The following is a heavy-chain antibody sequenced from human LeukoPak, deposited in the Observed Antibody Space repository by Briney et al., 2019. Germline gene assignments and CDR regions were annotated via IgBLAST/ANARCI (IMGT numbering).Heavy chain of an antibody. CDR1: GVTFSSYS. CDR2: ISSSSSTI. D-gene: IGHD3-22*01. Sequence: GGSLRLSCAASGVTFSSYSMNWVRQAPGKGLEWVSYISSSSSTIYYADSVKGRFTISRDNAKNSLYLQMTSLRAEDTAVYYCAAGSSGYYYPRDYWGQGTLVTVSS. J-gene: IGHJ4*02. CDR3: AAGSSGYYYPRDY. V-gene: IGHV3-48*04.